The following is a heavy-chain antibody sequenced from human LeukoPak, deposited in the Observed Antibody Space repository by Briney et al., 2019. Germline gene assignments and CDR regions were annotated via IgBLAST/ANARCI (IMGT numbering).Heavy chain of an antibody. V-gene: IGHV4-59*08. CDR1: GGSISSYY. CDR2: IYYSGST. CDR3: ARHGGVLRYFTWPAYFDY. J-gene: IGHJ4*02. Sequence: SETLSLTCTVSGGSISSYYWSWIRQPPGKGLEWIGYIYYSGSTNYNPSLKSRVTISVDTSKNQFSLKLTSLTAADTAVYYCARHGGVLRYFTWPAYFDYWGQGTLVPVSS. D-gene: IGHD3-9*01.